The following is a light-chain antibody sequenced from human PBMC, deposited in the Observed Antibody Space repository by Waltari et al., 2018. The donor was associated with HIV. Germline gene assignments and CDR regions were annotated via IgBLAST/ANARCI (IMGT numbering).Light chain of an antibody. Sequence: DIQMTQSPSSLSASVGDRVTITCRASQSINNYLNWYQHKPGKAPQLLIYTASSLQSGVPSRFSGSGFGTDFTLTISNVQPEDFATYYCQQSYSTPLTFGGGTKVEIK. V-gene: IGKV1-39*01. CDR2: TAS. J-gene: IGKJ4*01. CDR1: QSINNY. CDR3: QQSYSTPLT.